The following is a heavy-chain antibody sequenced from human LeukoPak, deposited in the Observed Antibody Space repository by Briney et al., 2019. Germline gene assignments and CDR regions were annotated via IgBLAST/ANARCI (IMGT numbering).Heavy chain of an antibody. CDR2: IYYSGST. J-gene: IGHJ4*02. Sequence: PSEPLSLTCTVSGGSVSSGSYYWSWIRQPPGKGLEWIAYIYYSGSTNYNPSLKSRVTISVDTSKNQFSLKLSSATAADTAVYYCARVAVVRGLMYFDYWGQGTLVTVSS. D-gene: IGHD3-10*01. CDR1: GGSVSSGSYY. V-gene: IGHV4-61*01. CDR3: ARVAVVRGLMYFDY.